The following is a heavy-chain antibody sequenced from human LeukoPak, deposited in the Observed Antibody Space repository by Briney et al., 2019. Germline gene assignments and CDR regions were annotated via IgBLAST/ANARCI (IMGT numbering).Heavy chain of an antibody. CDR2: INAGNGNT. CDR1: GYTFTSYA. D-gene: IGHD3-3*01. J-gene: IGHJ6*02. Sequence: GASVKDSCKASGYTFTSYAMHWVRQAPGQRLEWMGWINAGNGNTKYSQKFQGRVTITRDTSASTAYRELSSLRSEDTAVYYCARSRGNYDFWSGYLGMDVWGQGTTVTVSS. CDR3: ARSRGNYDFWSGYLGMDV. V-gene: IGHV1-3*01.